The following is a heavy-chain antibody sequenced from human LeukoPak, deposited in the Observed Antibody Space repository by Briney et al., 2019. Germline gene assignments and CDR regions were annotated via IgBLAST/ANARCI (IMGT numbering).Heavy chain of an antibody. CDR1: GLTFSNAW. Sequence: GGSLRLSCAASGLTFSNAWMNWVRQVPGKGLEWVGRIKTKADGGPTDYAAPVKGRFTISRDDSKNMMYLQLNSLKTEDTAVYYCTTNDAFDIWGQGTMVTVSS. J-gene: IGHJ3*02. CDR3: TTNDAFDI. CDR2: IKTKADGGPT. V-gene: IGHV3-15*01.